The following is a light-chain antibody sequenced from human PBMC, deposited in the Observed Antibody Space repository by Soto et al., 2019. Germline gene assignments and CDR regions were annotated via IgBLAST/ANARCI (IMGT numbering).Light chain of an antibody. CDR2: GAS. CDR3: QPDSDSPT. V-gene: IGKV3-15*01. Sequence: EIFMTQSPATLSVSPGEKVILSCRASQSVGTTLAWYQQKPVQAPSLLIRGASTRATGVPARFSSSGSGTEFTLTISGLQSEDFAMYYGQPDSDSPTFGGGTTLEIK. J-gene: IGKJ4*02. CDR1: QSVGTT.